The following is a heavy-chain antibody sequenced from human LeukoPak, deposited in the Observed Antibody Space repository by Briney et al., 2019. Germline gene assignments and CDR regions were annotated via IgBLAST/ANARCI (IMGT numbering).Heavy chain of an antibody. Sequence: SETLSLTCAVYGGSFSGYYWSWIRQPPGKGLEWIGEINHSGSTNYNPSLKSRVTISVDTSKNQFSLKLSSVTAADTAVYYCARPPALSGVWFDPWGQGTLVTVSS. CDR2: INHSGST. V-gene: IGHV4-34*01. J-gene: IGHJ5*02. D-gene: IGHD3-3*01. CDR3: ARPPALSGVWFDP. CDR1: GGSFSGYY.